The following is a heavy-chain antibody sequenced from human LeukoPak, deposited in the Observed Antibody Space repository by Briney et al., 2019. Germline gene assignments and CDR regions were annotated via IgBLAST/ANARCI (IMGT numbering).Heavy chain of an antibody. CDR2: ISWNSGSI. CDR3: AKDISDFGYGMDV. CDR1: GFTYGNYL. J-gene: IGHJ6*02. V-gene: IGHV3-9*01. Sequence: GGSLRLSCAASGFTYGNYLMHWVRQAPGKGLEWVSGISWNSGSIGYADSVKGRFTISRDNAKNSLYLQMNSLRAEDTALYYCAKDISDFGYGMDVWGQGTTVTVSS. D-gene: IGHD3-3*01.